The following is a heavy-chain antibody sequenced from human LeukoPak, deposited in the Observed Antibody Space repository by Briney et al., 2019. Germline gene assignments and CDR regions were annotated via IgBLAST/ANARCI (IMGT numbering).Heavy chain of an antibody. CDR2: ISYDGSNK. V-gene: IGHV3-30*18. Sequence: GGSLRLSCAASGFTFSSYGMHWVRQAPGKGLEWVAVISYDGSNKYYADSVKGRFTISRDNSKNTLYLQMNSLRAEDTAVYYCAKAFSAAPFLVDVWGQGTTVTVSS. CDR1: GFTFSSYG. CDR3: AKAFSAAPFLVDV. D-gene: IGHD3-3*01. J-gene: IGHJ6*02.